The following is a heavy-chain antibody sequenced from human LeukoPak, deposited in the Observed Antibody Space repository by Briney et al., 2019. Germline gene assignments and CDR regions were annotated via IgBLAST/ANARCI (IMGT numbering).Heavy chain of an antibody. Sequence: GESLRLSCAASGFTFSSYAMSWVRQAPGKGLEWVSAISGSGGSTYYADSVKGRFTISRDNSKNTLYLQMNSLRAEDTAVYYCATTTSPYSSSSSLKLYYYYYMDVWGKGTTVTVSS. CDR2: ISGSGGST. CDR1: GFTFSSYA. D-gene: IGHD6-6*01. V-gene: IGHV3-23*01. J-gene: IGHJ6*03. CDR3: ATTTSPYSSSSSLKLYYYYYMDV.